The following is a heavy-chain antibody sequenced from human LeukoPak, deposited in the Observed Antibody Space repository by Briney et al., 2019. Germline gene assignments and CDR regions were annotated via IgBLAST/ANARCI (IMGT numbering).Heavy chain of an antibody. CDR1: GGSISSDY. J-gene: IGHJ5*02. CDR2: IFHSGST. CDR3: ARGDSSASNCFDP. V-gene: IGHV4-59*01. D-gene: IGHD6-19*01. Sequence: SETLSLTCTVSGGSISSDYWNWIRQPPGKGLEWIGCIFHSGSTKYNPSLMSRVTISLDTSKNHFSLKVSSVTAADTAVYYCARGDSSASNCFDPWGQGTLVTVSS.